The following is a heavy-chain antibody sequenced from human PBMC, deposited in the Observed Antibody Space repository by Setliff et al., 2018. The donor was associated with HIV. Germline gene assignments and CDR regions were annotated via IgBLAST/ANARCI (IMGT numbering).Heavy chain of an antibody. Sequence: PSETLSLTCTVSGGSISSSTFYWGWIRQPPGKGLEWIGSIYYSGTTYYNPSLKSRVAISVDTSKNQFSLKLSSVTAADTAVYYCARLRLRGSGAFDIWGQGTMVTVSS. D-gene: IGHD2-21*01. CDR3: ARLRLRGSGAFDI. CDR2: IYYSGTT. V-gene: IGHV4-39*01. CDR1: GGSISSSTFY. J-gene: IGHJ3*02.